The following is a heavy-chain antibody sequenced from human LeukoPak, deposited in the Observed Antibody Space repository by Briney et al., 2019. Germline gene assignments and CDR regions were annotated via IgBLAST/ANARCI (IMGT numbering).Heavy chain of an antibody. V-gene: IGHV1-46*01. D-gene: IGHD5-18*01. CDR1: GYTFTSYY. Sequence: GASVKLSCKASGYTFTSYYMHGVRQAPGQGLEWRGIINPSGGSTSHAQKFQGRVTMTRDTSTSTVYMELSSLRSEDTAVYYCARDSGYSYGLENAFDIWGQGTMVTVSS. CDR2: INPSGGST. CDR3: ARDSGYSYGLENAFDI. J-gene: IGHJ3*02.